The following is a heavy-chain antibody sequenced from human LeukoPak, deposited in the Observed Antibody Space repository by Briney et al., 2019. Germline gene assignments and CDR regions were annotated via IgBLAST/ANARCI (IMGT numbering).Heavy chain of an antibody. V-gene: IGHV1-46*01. J-gene: IGHJ5*02. D-gene: IGHD6-13*01. CDR2: INPSGGST. Sequence: ASVKVSCKASGYTFTSYYMHWVRQAPGQGLEWMGIINPSGGSTSYAQKFQGRVTMTRDTSTSTVYMELSSLRSEDTAVYYYARDLRAAAGTTSFDPWGQGTLVTVSS. CDR3: ARDLRAAAGTTSFDP. CDR1: GYTFTSYY.